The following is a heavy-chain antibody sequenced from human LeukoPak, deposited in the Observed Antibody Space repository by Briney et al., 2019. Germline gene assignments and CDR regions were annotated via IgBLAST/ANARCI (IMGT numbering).Heavy chain of an antibody. J-gene: IGHJ6*03. V-gene: IGHV4-59*11. D-gene: IGHD3-10*01. CDR3: ARGQRGWFGELSGKNYHHMDV. CDR1: GGSISSHY. Sequence: SEILSLTCTVSGGSISSHYWSWIRQPPGKGLEWIGYIYYSGSTNYNPSLQSRVTISIDTSQNQFSLKLTSVTAADTAVYYCARGQRGWFGELSGKNYHHMDVWGKGTTVTVSS. CDR2: IYYSGST.